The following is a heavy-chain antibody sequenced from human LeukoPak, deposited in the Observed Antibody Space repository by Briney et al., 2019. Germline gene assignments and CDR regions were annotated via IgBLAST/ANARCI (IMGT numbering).Heavy chain of an antibody. CDR3: ARVGLYSSSSGY. Sequence: GGSLRLSCAASGFTFSNYGMHWVRQAPGKGLEWVAFIRYDGSNKYYADSAKGRFTVSRDNSKNTLYLQMNGLRAEDTAVYYCARVGLYSSSSGYWGQGTLVTVSS. J-gene: IGHJ4*02. D-gene: IGHD6-6*01. CDR1: GFTFSNYG. V-gene: IGHV3-30*02. CDR2: IRYDGSNK.